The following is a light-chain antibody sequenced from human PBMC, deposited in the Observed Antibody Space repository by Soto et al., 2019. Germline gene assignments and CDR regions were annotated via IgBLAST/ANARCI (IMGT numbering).Light chain of an antibody. CDR1: QSISGN. CDR2: DAS. V-gene: IGKV3-11*01. CDR3: QQRSNWPLVT. J-gene: IGKJ5*01. Sequence: EIVMTLSPATLSVYLGERATLSCRASQSISGNLTWYQQKPGQAPSLLIYDASNRATGIPARFSGSGFGTDFALPITRLEPEDFAVYYCQQRSNWPLVTFGQGTRLEIK.